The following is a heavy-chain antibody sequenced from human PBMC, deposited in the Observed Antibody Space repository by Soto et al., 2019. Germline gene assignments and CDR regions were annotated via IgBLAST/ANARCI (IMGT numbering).Heavy chain of an antibody. V-gene: IGHV1-69*01. CDR3: ARGQYYSSGSAATSYYYFGMDV. CDR1: GGTFRSDG. D-gene: IGHD3-10*01. CDR2: ILPVFGNT. Sequence: QVQLVQSGAEVKKPGSSVKVSCKASGGTFRSDGISWVRQAPGQGLEWMGGILPVFGNTKYVQKFQGRVTITADESTSTVYMEVSSLRSEDTAVYFCARGQYYSSGSAATSYYYFGMDVWGQGTTVTVSS. J-gene: IGHJ6*02.